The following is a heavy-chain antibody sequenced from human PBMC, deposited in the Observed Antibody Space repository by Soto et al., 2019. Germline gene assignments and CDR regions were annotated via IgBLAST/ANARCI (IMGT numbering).Heavy chain of an antibody. Sequence: QVQLVQSGAEVKKPGSSVKVSCKASGGTFSSYAISWVRQAPGQGLEWMGGIIPIFGTANYAQKFQARVTITAHESTSTAYMELSSLRSEDTAVYYCASRRDGYKGDDYWGQGTLVTVSS. V-gene: IGHV1-69*12. J-gene: IGHJ4*02. CDR1: GGTFSSYA. D-gene: IGHD5-12*01. CDR3: ASRRDGYKGDDY. CDR2: IIPIFGTA.